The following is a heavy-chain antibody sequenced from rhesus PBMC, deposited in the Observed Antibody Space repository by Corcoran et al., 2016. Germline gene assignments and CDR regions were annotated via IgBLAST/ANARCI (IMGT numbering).Heavy chain of an antibody. Sequence: QVQLQESGPGLVKPSETLSLTCAVSGGSISDDDYWSWIRQPPGKGLEWIGYIYGSGGGTIYNSSLKYLCTLSISTSKYQFSLKLSSVTAAEPAVYYCARDLGSGSYYNHDAFDFWGQGLMVTVSS. CDR3: ARDLGSGSYYNHDAFDF. CDR2: IYGSGGGT. CDR1: GGSISDDDY. D-gene: IGHD3-16*01. J-gene: IGHJ3*01. V-gene: IGHV4-106*01.